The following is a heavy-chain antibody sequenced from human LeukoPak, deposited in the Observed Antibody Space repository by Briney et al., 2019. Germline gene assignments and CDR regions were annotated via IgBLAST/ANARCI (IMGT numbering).Heavy chain of an antibody. D-gene: IGHD5-18*01. J-gene: IGHJ3*02. CDR3: ARERKERGYSYGYGDAFDI. Sequence: PGGSLRLSCAASGFTFSSYGMHWVRQAPGKGLEWVAVISYDGSNKYYADSVKGRFTISRDNSKNTLYLQMNSLRAEDTAVYYCARERKERGYSYGYGDAFDIWGQGTMVTVSS. CDR2: ISYDGSNK. CDR1: GFTFSSYG. V-gene: IGHV3-30*12.